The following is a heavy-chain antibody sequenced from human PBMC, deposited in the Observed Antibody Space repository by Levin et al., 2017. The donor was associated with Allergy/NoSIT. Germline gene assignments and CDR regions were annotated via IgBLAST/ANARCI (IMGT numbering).Heavy chain of an antibody. CDR1: GFAFSYYA. D-gene: IGHD4-17*01. J-gene: IGHJ2*01. Sequence: GGSLRLSCRASGFAFSYYAINWVRQAPGKGLEWVSGVSGGGDAPFYADSVKGRFTISRDNSDNTVYLQMNRLRADDTAVYYCVRKVLGSTTVTTYWYFDLWGRGTLVTVSS. CDR2: VSGGGDAP. V-gene: IGHV3-23*01. CDR3: VRKVLGSTTVTTYWYFDL.